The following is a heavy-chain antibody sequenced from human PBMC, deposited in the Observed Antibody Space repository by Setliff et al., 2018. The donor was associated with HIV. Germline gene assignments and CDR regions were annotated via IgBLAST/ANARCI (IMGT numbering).Heavy chain of an antibody. CDR1: GDSISSDFY. J-gene: IGHJ3*01. D-gene: IGHD2-21*02. Sequence: SETLSLTCTVSGDSISSDFYWGWIRQPPGKGLEWIASIYHSGNTYYMPSLQSRVTISVDMSKNQFSLKLNSVTAADTAVYYCARGEACGGGCHYALELWGRGTMVNVSS. V-gene: IGHV4-38-2*02. CDR3: ARGEACGGGCHYALEL. CDR2: IYHSGNT.